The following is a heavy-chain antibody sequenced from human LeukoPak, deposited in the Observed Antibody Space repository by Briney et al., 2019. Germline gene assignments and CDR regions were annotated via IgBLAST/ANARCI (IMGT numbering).Heavy chain of an antibody. V-gene: IGHV3-21*01. CDR3: AGPPLSGYSSV. D-gene: IGHD3-22*01. CDR1: GFTFTSFS. J-gene: IGHJ4*02. CDR2: ISSSGSYI. Sequence: PGGSLRLSCAASGFTFTSFSMNWVRQAPGKGLGWVSSISSSGSYIYYADSVKGRFTISRDNAKNSLYLQMNSLRAEDTAAYYCAGPPLSGYSSVWGQGTLVTVSS.